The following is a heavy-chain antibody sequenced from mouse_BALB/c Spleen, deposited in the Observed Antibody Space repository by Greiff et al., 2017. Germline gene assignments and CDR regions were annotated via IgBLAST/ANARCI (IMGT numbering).Heavy chain of an antibody. D-gene: IGHD2-10*02. V-gene: IGHV5-17*02. CDR1: GFTFSSFG. Sequence: EVQRVESGGGLVQPGGSRKLSCAASGFTFSSFGMHWVRQAPEKGLKWVAYISSGSSTIYYADTVKGRFPISRDNPKNTLFMQMTSLRSEDTAMYYCARKKYGNYHYAMDYWGQGTSVTVSA. J-gene: IGHJ4*01. CDR2: ISSGSSTI. CDR3: ARKKYGNYHYAMDY.